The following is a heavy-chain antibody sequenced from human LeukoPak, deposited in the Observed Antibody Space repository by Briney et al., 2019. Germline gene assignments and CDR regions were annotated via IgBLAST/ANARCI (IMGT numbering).Heavy chain of an antibody. CDR3: ARRTLEWLSPIDY. V-gene: IGHV4-34*01. J-gene: IGHJ4*02. CDR2: INHSGST. CDR1: GGSFSGYY. D-gene: IGHD3-3*01. Sequence: SETPSLTCAVYGGSFSGYYWSWIRQPPGKGLEWIGEINHSGSTNYNPSLKSRVTISVDTSKNQFSLKLSSVTAADTAVYYCARRTLEWLSPIDYWGQGTLVTVSS.